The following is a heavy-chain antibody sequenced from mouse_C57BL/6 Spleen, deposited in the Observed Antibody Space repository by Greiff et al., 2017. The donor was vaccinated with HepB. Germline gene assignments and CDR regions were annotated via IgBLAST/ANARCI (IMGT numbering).Heavy chain of an antibody. CDR2: IWRGGST. J-gene: IGHJ4*01. CDR1: GFSLTSYG. CDR3: AIDGYYPYYYAMDY. Sequence: VQRVESGPGLVQPSQSLSITCTVSGFSLTSYGVHWVRQSPGKGLEWLGVIWRGGSTDYNAAFMSRLSITKDNSKSQVFFKMNSLQADDTAIYYCAIDGYYPYYYAMDYWGQGTSVTVSS. V-gene: IGHV2-5*01. D-gene: IGHD2-3*01.